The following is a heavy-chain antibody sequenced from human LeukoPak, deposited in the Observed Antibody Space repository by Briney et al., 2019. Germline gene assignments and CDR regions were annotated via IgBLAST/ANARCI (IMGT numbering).Heavy chain of an antibody. D-gene: IGHD3-10*01. V-gene: IGHV3-53*01. CDR1: GFTVSSNY. J-gene: IGHJ5*02. CDR2: IYSGGST. CDR3: AKDPELIMGYYGSGSYPS. Sequence: GGSLRLSCAASGFTVSSNYMSWVRQAPGKGLEWVSVIYSGGSTYYADSVKGRFTISRDNSKNTLYLQMNSLRAEDTAVYYCAKDPELIMGYYGSGSYPSWGQGTLVTVSS.